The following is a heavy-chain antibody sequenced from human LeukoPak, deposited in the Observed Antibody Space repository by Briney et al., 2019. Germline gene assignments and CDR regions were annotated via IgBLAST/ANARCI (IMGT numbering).Heavy chain of an antibody. J-gene: IGHJ4*02. V-gene: IGHV4-34*01. Sequence: SETLSLTCAVYGGSFSGYYWSWIRQPPGKGLEWIGEINHSGSTNYNPSLKSRVTISVDTSKSQFSLKLSSVTAADTAVYYCARGLSPTPSYSSSWYPYYFDYWGQGTLVTVSS. D-gene: IGHD6-13*01. CDR1: GGSFSGYY. CDR3: ARGLSPTPSYSSSWYPYYFDY. CDR2: INHSGST.